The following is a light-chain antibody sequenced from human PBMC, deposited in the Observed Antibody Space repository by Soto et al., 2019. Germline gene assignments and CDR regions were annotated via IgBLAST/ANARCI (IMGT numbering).Light chain of an antibody. V-gene: IGKV3-15*01. CDR2: GAS. J-gene: IGKJ1*01. CDR3: QQYNNWPPWT. Sequence: EIVMTQSPATLSVSPGERATLSCRASQSVSSNFAWYQQKPGQAPRVLIYGASTRATGIPARFSGSGSGTEFTLTISSLQSEDFAVYYCQQYNNWPPWTFGQGTKVDI. CDR1: QSVSSN.